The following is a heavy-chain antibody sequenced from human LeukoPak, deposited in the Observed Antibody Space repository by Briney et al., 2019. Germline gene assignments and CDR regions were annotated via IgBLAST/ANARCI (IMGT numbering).Heavy chain of an antibody. CDR1: GGTFSSYA. Sequence: SVKVSCKASGGTFSSYAISWVRQAPGRRLEWMGGIIPILGTANYAQKFQGRVTITTDESTSAAYMELSSLRSEDTAVYYCARGEYYYDSSGYYFGAFDIWGQGTMVTVSS. V-gene: IGHV1-69*05. D-gene: IGHD3-22*01. CDR3: ARGEYYYDSSGYYFGAFDI. CDR2: IIPILGTA. J-gene: IGHJ3*02.